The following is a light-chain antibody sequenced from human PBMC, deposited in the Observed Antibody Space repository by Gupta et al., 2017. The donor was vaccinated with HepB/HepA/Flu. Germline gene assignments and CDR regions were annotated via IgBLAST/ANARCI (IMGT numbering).Light chain of an antibody. CDR2: KDT. J-gene: IGLJ2*01. V-gene: IGLV3-1*01. CDR1: KLGDKY. CDR3: QAWDTNTVV. Sequence: SSALPQPPSVSVSPRQTASITCSGDKLGDKYAYWYQQKPGQSPVLVIYKDTKRPSGIPERFSGSSSGNTATLTIRGTQAMDEDDYYCQAWDTNTVVFGGGTKLTVL.